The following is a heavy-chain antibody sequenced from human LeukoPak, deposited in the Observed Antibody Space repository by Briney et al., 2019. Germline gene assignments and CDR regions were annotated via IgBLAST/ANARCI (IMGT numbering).Heavy chain of an antibody. J-gene: IGHJ4*02. CDR3: ARLVRYYYDSSGHYYFDY. CDR1: GGSISSYY. CDR2: IYYSGST. D-gene: IGHD3-22*01. Sequence: SETLSLTCTVSGGSISSYYRSWIRQPPGKGLDWIGYIYYSGSTNYNPSLKSRVTISVDTSKNQFSLKLSSVTAADTAVYYCARLVRYYYDSSGHYYFDYWGQGTLVTVSS. V-gene: IGHV4-59*08.